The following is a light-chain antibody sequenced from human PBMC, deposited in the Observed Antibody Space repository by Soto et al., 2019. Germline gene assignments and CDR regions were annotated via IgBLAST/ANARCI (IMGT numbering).Light chain of an antibody. J-gene: IGKJ2*03. CDR3: LHDALFPYS. CDR1: QAIRND. V-gene: IGKV1-6*01. CDR2: GIS. Sequence: AIQMTQSPSSLSASVGDTVTFTCRASQAIRNDLGWFQQRPGKPPKLLIYGISIIQIGVPSRFSGSGSGKDFTLTISSLQPEDFATYYCLHDALFPYSFGQGTRLEIQ.